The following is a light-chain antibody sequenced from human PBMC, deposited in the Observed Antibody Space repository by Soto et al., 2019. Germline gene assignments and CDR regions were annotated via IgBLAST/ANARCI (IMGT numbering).Light chain of an antibody. CDR2: GSN. J-gene: IGLJ2*01. V-gene: IGLV1-44*01. Sequence: QAVVAQPPSASGTPGQRVAISCSGTSPNIGSNPVNWFQQLPGTAPKLLIYGSNQRPSGVPDRFSGSKSGTSASLAISGLQSEDEADYYCAAWDDNLFGPVFGGGTKLTVL. CDR1: SPNIGSNP. CDR3: AAWDDNLFGPV.